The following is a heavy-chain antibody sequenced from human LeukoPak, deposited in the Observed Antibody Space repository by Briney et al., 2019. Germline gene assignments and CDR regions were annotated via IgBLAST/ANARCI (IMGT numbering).Heavy chain of an antibody. Sequence: PSDTLSHTRAVYGGSFSGYYWRWIRHPPGKGLVWIGEINHSVSTNYNPTLKSRVTISVDTSKNQFCLKLSSVTAADTAVYYCARAHGSGSYFTKIWGQGTLVTASS. CDR3: ARAHGSGSYFTKI. V-gene: IGHV4-34*01. J-gene: IGHJ4*02. D-gene: IGHD3-10*01. CDR2: INHSVST. CDR1: GGSFSGYY.